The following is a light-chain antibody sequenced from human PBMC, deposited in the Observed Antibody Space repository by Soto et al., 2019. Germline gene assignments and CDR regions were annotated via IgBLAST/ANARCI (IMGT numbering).Light chain of an antibody. CDR1: TSDVGGYNY. CDR3: SSYTSSTSLVL. Sequence: QSVLTQPASVSGSPGQSITISCTGTTSDVGGYNYVSWYRHHPGKAPKLLIYEVSNRPSGVSHRFSGSKSGNTASLTIYGLQAEDEATYCCSSYTSSTSLVLFGGGTKLTVL. CDR2: EVS. V-gene: IGLV2-14*01. J-gene: IGLJ2*01.